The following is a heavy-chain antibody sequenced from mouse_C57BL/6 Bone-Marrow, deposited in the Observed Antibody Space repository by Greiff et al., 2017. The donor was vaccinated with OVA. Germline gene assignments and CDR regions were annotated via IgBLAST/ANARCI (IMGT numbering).Heavy chain of an antibody. CDR1: GFTFSSYA. D-gene: IGHD2-4*01. CDR3: ARGSYDYDRYYFDY. J-gene: IGHJ2*01. CDR2: ISDGGSYT. Sequence: EVMLVESGGGLVKPGGSLKLSCAASGFTFSSYAMSWVRQTPEKRLEWVATISDGGSYTYYPDNVKGRFTISRDNAKNNLYLQMSHLKSEDTAMYYCARGSYDYDRYYFDYWGQGTTLTVSS. V-gene: IGHV5-4*03.